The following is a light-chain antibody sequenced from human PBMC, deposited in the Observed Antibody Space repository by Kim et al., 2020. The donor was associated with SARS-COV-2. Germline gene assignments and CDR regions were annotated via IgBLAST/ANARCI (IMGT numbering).Light chain of an antibody. CDR2: AAS. CDR1: QSINTY. CDR3: QRSYSTPPYT. V-gene: IGKV1-39*01. Sequence: DIQMTQSPSSLSASVGDRVTITCRASQSINTYLNWYQQKPGKAPKLLIYAASTLQSGVPSRFSGSGSGTYFTLTISSMQPEDFATYYCQRSYSTPPYTFGQGTNWRS. J-gene: IGKJ2*01.